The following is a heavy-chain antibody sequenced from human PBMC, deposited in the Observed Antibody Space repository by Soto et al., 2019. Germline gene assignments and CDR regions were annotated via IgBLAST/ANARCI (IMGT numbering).Heavy chain of an antibody. V-gene: IGHV4-31*03. CDR2: IYYTGTT. Sequence: TLSLTCTVSGGSIGSGGYYWSWIRQQPGKGLEWIAYIYYTGTTYYNPSLRSRVSISVDTSKNQFSLKLSPVTAADTAVYYCARGGQRGYRPFDFRGRGTLVTVSS. D-gene: IGHD5-18*01. J-gene: IGHJ4*02. CDR3: ARGGQRGYRPFDF. CDR1: GGSIGSGGYY.